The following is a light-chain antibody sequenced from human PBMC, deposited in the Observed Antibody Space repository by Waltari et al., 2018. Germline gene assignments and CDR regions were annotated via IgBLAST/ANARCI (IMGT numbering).Light chain of an antibody. J-gene: IGKJ2*03. CDR3: LQHNSYPYS. V-gene: IGKV1-17*01. Sequence: DIQMTRSPSSLPASVGDTVTITCRASQGISSYLNWFQQKPGKAPKLLIYAASSLESGVPSRFSGSGSGTEFTLTISSLQPEDFAAYYCLQHNSYPYSFGQGTKVEIK. CDR1: QGISSY. CDR2: AAS.